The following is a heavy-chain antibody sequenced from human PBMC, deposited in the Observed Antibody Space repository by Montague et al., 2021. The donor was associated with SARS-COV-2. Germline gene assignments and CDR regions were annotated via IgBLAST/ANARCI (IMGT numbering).Heavy chain of an antibody. Sequence: SETLSLTCAVYGGSFSGYYWSWIRQPPGKGLEWIGEINHSGSTKYNPSLKSRATISVDTSKNQFSLKLSSVTAADAAVYYCARHYSATLPAVYWGQGTLVTAPS. CDR1: GGSFSGYY. V-gene: IGHV4-34*01. CDR3: ARHYSATLPAVY. D-gene: IGHD2-15*01. J-gene: IGHJ4*02. CDR2: INHSGST.